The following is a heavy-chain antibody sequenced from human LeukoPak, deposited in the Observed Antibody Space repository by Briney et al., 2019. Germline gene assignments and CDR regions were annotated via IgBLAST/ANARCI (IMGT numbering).Heavy chain of an antibody. CDR3: ARATGSVTTGGALDL. CDR1: GGTLSNYA. D-gene: IGHD4-17*01. CDR2: IIPLLGRA. Sequence: SVKVSCKASGGTLSNYAISWVRQAPGHGLAWMGRIIPLLGRADYAQNLQGRITITADKSTSTAYMELSSLRSDDTAVYYCARATGSVTTGGALDLWGQGTMVTVSS. V-gene: IGHV1-69*04. J-gene: IGHJ3*01.